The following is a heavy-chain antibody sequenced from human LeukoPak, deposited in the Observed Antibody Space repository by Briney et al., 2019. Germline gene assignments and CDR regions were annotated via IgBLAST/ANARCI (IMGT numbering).Heavy chain of an antibody. CDR2: IKSKTDGETT. CDR1: GFTVGSNY. D-gene: IGHD3-10*01. CDR3: TTDLGTYYHGSQRLIPIDY. V-gene: IGHV3-15*01. J-gene: IGHJ4*02. Sequence: GGSLRLSCAASGFTVGSNYMSWVRQAPGKGLEWIGRIKSKTDGETTNYAEPVRGRFTISRDDSKSAVYLQMNSLKIEDTAVYYCTTDLGTYYHGSQRLIPIDYWGQGTLVTVSS.